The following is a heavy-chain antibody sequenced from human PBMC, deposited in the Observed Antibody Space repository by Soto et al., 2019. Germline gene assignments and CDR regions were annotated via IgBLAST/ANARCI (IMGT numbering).Heavy chain of an antibody. V-gene: IGHV1-18*01. D-gene: IGHD3-16*01. Sequence: QVQLVQSGAEVKNPGASVKDSCKTSGYIFTSYGIGWARQAPGQGLEWMGWINTYKGKTNYAQNLQGRVTLTTDTSTSTAYMELRSLRSNDTAIYYCAMVDVYVTPSPQDVWGQGTTVTVSS. CDR2: INTYKGKT. CDR3: AMVDVYVTPSPQDV. J-gene: IGHJ6*02. CDR1: GYIFTSYG.